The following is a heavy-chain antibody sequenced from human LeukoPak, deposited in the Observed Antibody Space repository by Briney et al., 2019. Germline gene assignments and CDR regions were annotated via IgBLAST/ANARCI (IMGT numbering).Heavy chain of an antibody. CDR1: GGSIRSYS. J-gene: IGHJ4*02. Sequence: SETLSLTCTVSGGSIRSYSWSWVRQPPGKGLEWIGYIYYSGSTNYNPSLKSRVTISLDMSKNQFSLKLSSVTAADTAVYYCARESTVTTIYFDYWGQGTLVTVSS. V-gene: IGHV4-59*01. CDR2: IYYSGST. CDR3: ARESTVTTIYFDY. D-gene: IGHD4-17*01.